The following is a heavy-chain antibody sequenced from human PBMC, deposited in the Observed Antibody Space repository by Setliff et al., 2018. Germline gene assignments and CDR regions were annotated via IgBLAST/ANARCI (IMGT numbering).Heavy chain of an antibody. V-gene: IGHV1-18*01. CDR2: ISVYNGDT. Sequence: ASVKVSCKASGYTFRNYAFAWVRQAPGQGLEWVGWISVYNGDTNYARKFQGRVTLTTDTSTSTACMELRSLTSDDSAFYYCARAPSVELVTIRTNSWFTYWGQGTLVTVSS. CDR3: ARAPSVELVTIRTNSWFTY. J-gene: IGHJ4*02. D-gene: IGHD5-18*01. CDR1: GYTFRNYA.